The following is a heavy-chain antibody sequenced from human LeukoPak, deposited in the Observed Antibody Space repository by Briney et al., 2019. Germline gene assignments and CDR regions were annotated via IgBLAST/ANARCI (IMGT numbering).Heavy chain of an antibody. CDR1: GFTFSSYG. CDR2: ISGSGGST. D-gene: IGHD3-10*01. Sequence: GGTLRLSCAASGFTFSSYGMSWVRQAPGKGLEWVSAISGSGGSTYYADSVKGRFTISRDNSKNTLYLQMNSLRAEDTAVYYCAKASVVRGVIIGSGWGQGTLVTVSS. J-gene: IGHJ4*02. CDR3: AKASVVRGVIIGSG. V-gene: IGHV3-23*01.